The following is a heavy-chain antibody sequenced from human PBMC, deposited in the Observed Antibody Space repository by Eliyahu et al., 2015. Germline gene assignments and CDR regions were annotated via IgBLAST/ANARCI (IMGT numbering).Heavy chain of an antibody. CDR3: AREGGPVVVDAFDI. V-gene: IGHV4-61*02. Sequence: QVQLQESGPGLVSPSQTLSLTCTVAGAALTRGDXSWTWIRLTAGKGLEWVGRIHSSGSTTYNPSLKSRLSISLDESKKVIYLNLVSVTAADTAVYYCAREGGPVVVDAFDIWGRGTMVSVSS. J-gene: IGHJ3*02. D-gene: IGHD1-26*01. CDR1: GAALTRGDXS. CDR2: IHSSGST.